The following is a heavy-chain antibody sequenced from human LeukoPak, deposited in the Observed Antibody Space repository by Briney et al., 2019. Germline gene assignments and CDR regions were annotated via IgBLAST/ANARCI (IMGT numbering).Heavy chain of an antibody. D-gene: IGHD3-10*01. CDR1: GYTFSNYY. V-gene: IGHV1-46*01. CDR3: ATGSGAFDI. J-gene: IGHJ3*02. Sequence: ASVKVSCKASGYTFSNYYIQWVRQAPGQGPEWMGIINPIDGGSSSAQKFQGRVTMTRDMSTSTVYMEVRSLRSEDTAVYYCATGSGAFDIWGQGTMVTVSS. CDR2: INPIDGGS.